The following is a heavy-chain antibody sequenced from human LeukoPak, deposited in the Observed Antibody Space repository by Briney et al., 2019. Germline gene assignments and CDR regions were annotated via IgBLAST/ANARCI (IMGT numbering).Heavy chain of an antibody. J-gene: IGHJ4*02. CDR3: AKMRWLQALEYFDY. CDR1: GFTFSTYS. CDR2: ISGSGGST. D-gene: IGHD5-24*01. V-gene: IGHV3-23*01. Sequence: GGSLRLSCTASGFTFSTYSMSWVRQAPGKGLEWVSAISGSGGSTYYADSVKGRFTISRDNSKNTLYLQMNSLRAEDTAVYYCAKMRWLQALEYFDYWGQGTLVTVSS.